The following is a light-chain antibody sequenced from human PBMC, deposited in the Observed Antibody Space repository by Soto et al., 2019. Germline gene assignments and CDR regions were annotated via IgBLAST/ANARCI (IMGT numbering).Light chain of an antibody. Sequence: QSALTQPASVSGSPGQSITISCTGTSSDVGGYKYVSWYQHHPGKVPKLMIYEVSNRPLGVSTRFSGSKSGNTASLTISGLQAEDEADYYCSSYTSSSTRVFGGGTKLTVL. CDR1: SSDVGGYKY. J-gene: IGLJ3*02. V-gene: IGLV2-14*01. CDR3: SSYTSSSTRV. CDR2: EVS.